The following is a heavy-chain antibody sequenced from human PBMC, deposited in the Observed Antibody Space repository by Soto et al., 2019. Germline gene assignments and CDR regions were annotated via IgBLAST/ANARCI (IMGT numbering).Heavy chain of an antibody. D-gene: IGHD1-1*01. J-gene: IGHJ5*02. Sequence: EVQLVESGGGLVQPGRSLRLSCAASGLTFGDYGMHWVRQAPGKGLEWVSGISWNSGSIGYADSVKGRFTISRDNARSSLFLQMNSLRAEDTALYYCAKDYLTAGYKSGWYDHWGQGTLVTVSS. CDR2: ISWNSGSI. CDR1: GLTFGDYG. V-gene: IGHV3-9*01. CDR3: AKDYLTAGYKSGWYDH.